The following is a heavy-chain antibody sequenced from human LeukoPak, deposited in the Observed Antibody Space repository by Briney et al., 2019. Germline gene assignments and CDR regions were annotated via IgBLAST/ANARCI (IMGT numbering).Heavy chain of an antibody. J-gene: IGHJ4*02. CDR1: GGSISSDSYY. CDR2: IFTSGST. V-gene: IGHV4-61*02. Sequence: SQTLSLTCTVSGGSISSDSYYWSWIRQPAGKGLEWIGRIFTSGSTTYNPSLMSRVTISVDTSKSQFSLKLSSVTAADTAVYYCARGTYYYGSGSYPFDYWGQGTLVTVSS. CDR3: ARGTYYYGSGSYPFDY. D-gene: IGHD3-10*01.